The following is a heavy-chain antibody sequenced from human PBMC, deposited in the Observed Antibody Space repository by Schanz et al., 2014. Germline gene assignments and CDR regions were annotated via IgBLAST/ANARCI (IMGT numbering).Heavy chain of an antibody. V-gene: IGHV3-33*03. CDR1: GFTFIISD. CDR2: IRYDGRNK. D-gene: IGHD2-2*01. Sequence: QAQLVESGGGVVQPGRSLRLSCVASGFTFIISDIHWVRQAPGKGLEWVAVIRYDGRNKNFVESVKGRFTISRDNAKNSLFRQMNSLSAEDTAVEYCAKVAPAATYLASWGLGTLVTVSS. J-gene: IGHJ5*02. CDR3: AKVAPAATYLAS.